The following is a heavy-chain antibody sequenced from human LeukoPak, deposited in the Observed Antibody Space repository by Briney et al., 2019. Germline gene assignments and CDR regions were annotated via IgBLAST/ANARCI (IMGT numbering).Heavy chain of an antibody. Sequence: ASVKVSCKASGYTFTGYYMHWVRQAPGQGLEWMGWINPNSGGTNYAQKFQGWVTMTRDTSISTAYMELSRLRSDDTAVYYCARARNYYDSIDYWGQGTLVTVSS. CDR2: INPNSGGT. V-gene: IGHV1-2*04. J-gene: IGHJ4*02. D-gene: IGHD3-10*01. CDR1: GYTFTGYY. CDR3: ARARNYYDSIDY.